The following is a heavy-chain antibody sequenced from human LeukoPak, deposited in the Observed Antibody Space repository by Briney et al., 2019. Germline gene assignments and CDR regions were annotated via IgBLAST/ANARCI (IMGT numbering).Heavy chain of an antibody. CDR3: ATETATTITTTGSYY. Sequence: PGGSLRLSCAASGLTFSNYAMSWVRQAPGKGLEWVSTITSSGTLTFYTDSVKGRFTISRGNYKDTLYLQMNSLRAEDTALYYCATETATTITTTGSYYWGQGTLVTVSP. J-gene: IGHJ4*02. CDR2: ITSSGTLT. CDR1: GLTFSNYA. D-gene: IGHD4-11*01. V-gene: IGHV3-23*01.